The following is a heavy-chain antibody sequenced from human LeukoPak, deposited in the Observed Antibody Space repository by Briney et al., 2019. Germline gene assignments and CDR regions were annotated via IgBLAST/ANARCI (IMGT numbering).Heavy chain of an antibody. J-gene: IGHJ4*02. CDR1: GFTFSSYE. V-gene: IGHV3-9*01. CDR3: GSGDY. D-gene: IGHD3-10*01. Sequence: GGSLRLPCAASGFTFSSYEMNWVRQAPGKGLEWVSGISWNSGSIGYADSVKGRFTISRDNAKNSLYLQMNNLRAKDTALYYCGSGDYWGQGTLVTVSS. CDR2: ISWNSGSI.